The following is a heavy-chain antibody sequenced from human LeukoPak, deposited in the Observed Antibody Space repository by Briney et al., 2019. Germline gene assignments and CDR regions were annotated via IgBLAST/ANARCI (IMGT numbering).Heavy chain of an antibody. V-gene: IGHV3-21*01. J-gene: IGHJ4*02. CDR2: ISSSSYDI. D-gene: IGHD6-19*01. CDR3: ARRESSGRFDY. Sequence: PGGSLRLSCAASGFTFSSCSMNWVRQAPGKGLEWVSSISSSSYDINYTDSMKGRFTISRDNAKNSLYLQMNSLRVEDTAVYYCARRESSGRFDYWGQGTLVTVSS. CDR1: GFTFSSCS.